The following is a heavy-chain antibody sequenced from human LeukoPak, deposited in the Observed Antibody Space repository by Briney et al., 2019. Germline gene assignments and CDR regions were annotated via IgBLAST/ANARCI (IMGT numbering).Heavy chain of an antibody. J-gene: IGHJ4*02. V-gene: IGHV3-7*03. D-gene: IGHD2/OR15-2a*01. CDR2: IRQDGGDK. CDR3: ARVIVTVPGQSDYFDY. CDR1: GFTFSNYW. Sequence: GGSLRLSCATSGFTFSNYWVCWVRQAPGKGLEWVANIRQDGGDKYYADSVKGRFTISRDNAKSSLYLQMNSLRAEDTAVYSCARVIVTVPGQSDYFDYWGQGTLVTFSS.